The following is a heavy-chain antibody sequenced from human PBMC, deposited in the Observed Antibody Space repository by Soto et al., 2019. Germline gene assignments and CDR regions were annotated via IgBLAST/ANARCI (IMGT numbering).Heavy chain of an antibody. D-gene: IGHD1-1*01. V-gene: IGHV2-5*02. Sequence: QITLKESGPTLVKPTQTLTLTCTFSGFSLSTSGVGVGWIRQPPGKALEWLALIYWADDKRYSPSLKSRLTLTKDNPKNQVVLTMTNTDPVDTAPYYRAHRRVERYFDSWGQGTLVTVSS. CDR2: IYWADDK. J-gene: IGHJ4*02. CDR3: AHRRVERYFDS. CDR1: GFSLSTSGVG.